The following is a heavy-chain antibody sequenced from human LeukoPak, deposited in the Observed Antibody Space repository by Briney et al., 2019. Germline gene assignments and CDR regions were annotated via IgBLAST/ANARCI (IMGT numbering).Heavy chain of an antibody. J-gene: IGHJ6*03. CDR2: IYYSGST. CDR1: GGSISSSSYY. V-gene: IGHV4-39*01. CDR3: ARQGGQQLADAYYYYYMDV. D-gene: IGHD6-13*01. Sequence: SETLSLTCTVSGGSISSSSYYWGWIRQPPGKGLEWIGSIYYSGSTYYNPSLKSRVTISVDTSKNQFSLKLSSVTAADTAVYYCARQGGQQLADAYYYYYMDVWGKGTTVTVSS.